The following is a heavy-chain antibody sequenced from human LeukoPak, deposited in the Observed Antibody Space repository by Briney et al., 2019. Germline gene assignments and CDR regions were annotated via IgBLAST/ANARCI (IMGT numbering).Heavy chain of an antibody. CDR3: ARDPIAAAGFDH. V-gene: IGHV4-59*01. CDR2: IYYSGST. D-gene: IGHD6-13*01. J-gene: IGHJ5*02. CDR1: GGSISSYY. Sequence: SETLSLTCTVSGGSISSYYWSWIRQPPGKGLEWIGYIYYSGSTNYNPSLKSRVTISVDTSKNQFSLKLSSVTAADTAVYYCARDPIAAAGFDHWGQGTLVTASS.